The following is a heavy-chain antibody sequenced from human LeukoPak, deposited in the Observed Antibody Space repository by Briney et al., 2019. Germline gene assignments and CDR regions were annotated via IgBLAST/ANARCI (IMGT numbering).Heavy chain of an antibody. J-gene: IGHJ4*02. D-gene: IGHD4-17*01. Sequence: GGSLRLSCAASGFTFSSYSMNWVRQAPGKGVEWVSSISSSSSYIYYADSVKGRFTISRDNAKNSLYLQMNSLRAEDTAVYYCARDRDYGDYGAPFDYWGQGTLVTVSS. CDR1: GFTFSSYS. CDR2: ISSSSSYI. V-gene: IGHV3-21*01. CDR3: ARDRDYGDYGAPFDY.